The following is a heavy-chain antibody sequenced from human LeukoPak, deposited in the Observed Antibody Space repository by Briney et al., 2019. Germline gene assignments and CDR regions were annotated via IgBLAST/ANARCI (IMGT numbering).Heavy chain of an antibody. V-gene: IGHV4-30-2*01. CDR2: IYHSGST. CDR3: TRDYDSSGYTTFGY. D-gene: IGHD3-22*01. J-gene: IGHJ4*02. CDR1: GGSISSGGYS. Sequence: SQTLSLTCAVSGGSISSGGYSWSWIRQPPGKGLEWIGYIYHSGSTYYNPSLKSRVTISVDRSKNQFSLKLSSVTAADTAVYYCTRDYDSSGYTTFGYWGRGTLVTVSS.